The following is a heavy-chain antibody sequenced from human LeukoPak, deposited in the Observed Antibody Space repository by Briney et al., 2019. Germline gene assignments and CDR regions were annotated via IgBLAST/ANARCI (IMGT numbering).Heavy chain of an antibody. CDR3: AKGPPTVRFLEWLPVTDY. CDR2: IGGTGDST. CDR1: GFTLRTYA. V-gene: IGHV3-23*01. D-gene: IGHD3-3*01. Sequence: GGSLRLSCAASGFTLRTYAMNWVRQAPGKGLEWVSAIGGTGDSTYYADSVKGRFPISRDISKNTIYLQMNSLRAEDTAVYYCAKGPPTVRFLEWLPVTDYWGQGTLVTVSS. J-gene: IGHJ4*02.